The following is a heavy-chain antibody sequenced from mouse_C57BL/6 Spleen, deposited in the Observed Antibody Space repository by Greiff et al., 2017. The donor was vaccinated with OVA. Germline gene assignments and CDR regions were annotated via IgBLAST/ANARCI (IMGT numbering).Heavy chain of an antibody. D-gene: IGHD1-1*01. V-gene: IGHV1-4*01. CDR3: ASNYGSSSWFAY. J-gene: IGHJ3*01. Sequence: QVQLKQSGAELARPGASVKMSCKASGYTFTSYTMNWVKQRPGQGLEWIGYINPSSGYTKYNQKFKEKATLTADKSSSTAYMQLSRLTSEDSAVYYCASNYGSSSWFAYWGQGTLVTVSA. CDR1: GYTFTSYT. CDR2: INPSSGYT.